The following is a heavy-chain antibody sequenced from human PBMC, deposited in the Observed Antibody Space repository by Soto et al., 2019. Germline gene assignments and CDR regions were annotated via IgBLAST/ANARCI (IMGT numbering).Heavy chain of an antibody. D-gene: IGHD6-19*01. CDR3: ARAGGLGAVAVDY. J-gene: IGHJ4*02. V-gene: IGHV3-33*01. Sequence: GGSLRLSCAASGFTFSNYFNHWVRQAPGKGVEWVAVIWYDGSNKYYADSVKGRFTISRVNSKNTLYLQMNSLRAADTAVYYCARAGGLGAVAVDYWGQGTLVTVSS. CDR2: IWYDGSNK. CDR1: GFTFSNYF.